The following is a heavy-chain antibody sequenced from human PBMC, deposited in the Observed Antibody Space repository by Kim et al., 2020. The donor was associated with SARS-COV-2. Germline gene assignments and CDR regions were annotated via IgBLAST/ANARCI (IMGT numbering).Heavy chain of an antibody. CDR2: ISYDGSNK. CDR3: ARVQRPGYQVSYYYGMDV. Sequence: GGSLRLSCAASGFTFSSYAMHWVRQAPGKGLEWVAVISYDGSNKYYADSVKGRFTISRDNSKNTLYLRMNSLRAEDTAVYYCARVQRPGYQVSYYYGMDVWGQGTTVTVSS. V-gene: IGHV3-30*04. CDR1: GFTFSSYA. D-gene: IGHD6-25*01. J-gene: IGHJ6*02.